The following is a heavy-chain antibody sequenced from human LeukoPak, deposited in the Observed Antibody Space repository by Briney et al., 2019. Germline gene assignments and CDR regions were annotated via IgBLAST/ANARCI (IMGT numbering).Heavy chain of an antibody. D-gene: IGHD3-16*01. V-gene: IGHV4-59*01. J-gene: IGHJ4*02. CDR3: ARGGAYYIMGGSFDY. CDR1: GGSISSYY. CDR2: IYYSGST. Sequence: SETLSLTCTVSGGSISSYYWSWIRQPPGKGLEWIGYIYYSGSTNYNPSLKSRVTISVDTSKNQFSLKLRSVTAADTAVYYCARGGAYYIMGGSFDYWGQGTLVTVSS.